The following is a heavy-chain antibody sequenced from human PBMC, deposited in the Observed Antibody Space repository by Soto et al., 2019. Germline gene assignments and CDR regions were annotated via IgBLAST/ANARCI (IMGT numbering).Heavy chain of an antibody. CDR2: MNPNSGNT. CDR1: GYTFTSYD. Sequence: QVPLVQSGAEVKKPGASVKVSCKASGYTFTSYDINWVRQATGQGLEWMGWMNPNSGNTGYAQKFQGRVTMTRNTSISTAYMELSSLRSEDTAVYYCARPYYDILTGYYPPYMDVWGKGTTVTVSS. V-gene: IGHV1-8*01. J-gene: IGHJ6*03. CDR3: ARPYYDILTGYYPPYMDV. D-gene: IGHD3-9*01.